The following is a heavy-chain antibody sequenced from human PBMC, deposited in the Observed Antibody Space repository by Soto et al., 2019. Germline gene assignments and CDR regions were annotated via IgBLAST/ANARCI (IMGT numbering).Heavy chain of an antibody. Sequence: SVKVSCKASGYTFTSYGISWVRQAPGQRLEWIGWISVGNGNTNYAQKFQERVTMTRDMSTSTAYMELSSLRSEDTAVYYCAARSLTRHVDYWGQGTLVTVSS. CDR3: AARSLTRHVDY. CDR1: GYTFTSYG. D-gene: IGHD2-2*01. CDR2: ISVGNGNT. V-gene: IGHV1-58*02. J-gene: IGHJ4*02.